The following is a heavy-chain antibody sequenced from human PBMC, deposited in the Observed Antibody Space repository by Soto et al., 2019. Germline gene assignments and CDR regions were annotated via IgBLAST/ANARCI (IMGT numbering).Heavy chain of an antibody. CDR3: ARDRVTYGDYTAAWFVP. V-gene: IGHV3-33*01. D-gene: IGHD4-17*01. J-gene: IGHJ5*02. CDR2: IWYDGSNK. CDR1: GFTFSNYG. Sequence: QVQLVESGGGVVQPGRSLRLSCAASGFTFSNYGMHWVRQAPGKGLEWVAVIWYDGSNKYHADSVKGRFAISRDNSKNTLYLQMNSLRAEDTAVYYCARDRVTYGDYTAAWFVPWGQGTLVTVSS.